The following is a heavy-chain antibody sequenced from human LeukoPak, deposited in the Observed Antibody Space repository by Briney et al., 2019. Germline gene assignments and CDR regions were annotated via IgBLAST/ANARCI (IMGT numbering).Heavy chain of an antibody. Sequence: NPSETLSLTCAVYGGSFSGYYWGWIRQPPGKGLEWIGSIYYSGSTYYNPSLKSRVTISVDTSKNQFSLKLSSVTAAETAVYYCARQSEYSRSYYHDYWGQGTLVTVSS. CDR1: GGSFSGYY. CDR2: IYYSGST. D-gene: IGHD1-26*01. CDR3: ARQSEYSRSYYHDY. J-gene: IGHJ4*02. V-gene: IGHV4-39*01.